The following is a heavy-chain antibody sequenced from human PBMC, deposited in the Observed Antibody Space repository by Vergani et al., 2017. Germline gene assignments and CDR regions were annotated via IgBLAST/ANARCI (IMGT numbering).Heavy chain of an antibody. CDR2: IIPISGTT. CDR3: AGAWYYDSTNVYYYFDS. CDR1: GNSFNTYS. Sequence: QVQLVQSGTEVKKPGSSVKVSCKAPGNSFNTYSFSWVRQVPGQGLEWMGRIIPISGTTNYTQNFQGRVSITADESTSTAYMELSGLRSEDTAVYYCAGAWYYDSTNVYYYFDSWGQGTLVTVSS. J-gene: IGHJ4*02. V-gene: IGHV1-69*13. D-gene: IGHD3-16*01.